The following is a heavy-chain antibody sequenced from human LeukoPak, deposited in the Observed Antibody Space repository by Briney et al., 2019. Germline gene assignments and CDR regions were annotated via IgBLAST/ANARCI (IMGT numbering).Heavy chain of an antibody. Sequence: GGSLRLSCAASGLTFSSYGMSWVRQAPGRGLEWVSAISTTGGTTYYADSVRGRFTISRDNSRNTLYLQMNSLRAEDTAIYYCAKNGDRGAYCTGGTCYPYFYYYMDVWGKGTTVTI. CDR1: GLTFSSYG. J-gene: IGHJ6*03. D-gene: IGHD2-15*01. CDR2: ISTTGGTT. V-gene: IGHV3-23*01. CDR3: AKNGDRGAYCTGGTCYPYFYYYMDV.